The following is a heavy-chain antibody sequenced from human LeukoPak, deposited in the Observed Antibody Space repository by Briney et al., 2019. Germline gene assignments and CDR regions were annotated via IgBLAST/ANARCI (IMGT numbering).Heavy chain of an antibody. CDR2: IYYSGST. Sequence: PSETLSLTCTVSGGSISSYYWSWIRQPPGKGLEWIGYIYYSGSTNYNPSLKSRVTISVDTSKNQFSLKLSSVTAADTAVYYCARGHSAARFDYWGQGPLVPVSS. CDR3: ARGHSAARFDY. V-gene: IGHV4-59*01. CDR1: GGSISSYY. D-gene: IGHD6-13*01. J-gene: IGHJ4*02.